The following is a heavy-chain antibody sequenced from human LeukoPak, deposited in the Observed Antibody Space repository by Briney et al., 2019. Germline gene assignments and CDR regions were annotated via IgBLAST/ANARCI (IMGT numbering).Heavy chain of an antibody. CDR1: GGTFSSYA. D-gene: IGHD3-22*01. Sequence: SVKDSCKASGGTFSSYAISWVRQAPGQGLEWMGRIIPILGIANYAQKFQGRVTITADKSTSTAYMELSSLRSEDTAVYYCAPYYYDSSGLLFDYWGQGTLVTVSS. CDR3: APYYYDSSGLLFDY. V-gene: IGHV1-69*04. CDR2: IIPILGIA. J-gene: IGHJ4*02.